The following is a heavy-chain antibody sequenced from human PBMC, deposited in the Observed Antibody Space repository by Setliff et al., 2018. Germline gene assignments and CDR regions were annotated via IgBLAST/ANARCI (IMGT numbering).Heavy chain of an antibody. J-gene: IGHJ4*02. D-gene: IGHD1-1*01. CDR2: IKKDGSEK. V-gene: IGHV3-7*03. Sequence: LRLSCAASGFTFSNAWMSGVRQAQGKGLEWVANIKKDGSEKYYVDSVKGRFTISRDNAKDSLYLQMNSLRAEDTAVYYCSTKGVPGTGGQGTLVTVSS. CDR1: GFTFSNAW. CDR3: STKGVPGT.